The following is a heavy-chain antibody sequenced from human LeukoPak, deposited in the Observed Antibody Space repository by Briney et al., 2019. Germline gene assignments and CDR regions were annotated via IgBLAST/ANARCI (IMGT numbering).Heavy chain of an antibody. Sequence: GGSLRLSCAASGFTFSSYGMPWVRQAPGKGLEWVAVISYDGSNKYYADSVKGRFTISRDNSKNTLYLQMNSLRAEDTAVYYCAKDRAFIVGATALDYWGQGTLVTVSS. CDR3: AKDRAFIVGATALDY. CDR1: GFTFSSYG. J-gene: IGHJ4*02. CDR2: ISYDGSNK. D-gene: IGHD1-26*01. V-gene: IGHV3-30*18.